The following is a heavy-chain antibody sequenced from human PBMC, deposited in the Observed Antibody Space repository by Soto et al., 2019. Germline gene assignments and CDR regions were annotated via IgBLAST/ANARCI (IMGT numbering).Heavy chain of an antibody. Sequence: PSETLSLTCTVSGGSISTYSWSWIRQPPGKGLEWIGYIYYSGSTNYNPSLKSRVTISVDTSKNQFSLNLSSVTAADTAVYYCARERWDYYGSGNYYSYYFDYWGQGTLVTVSS. CDR1: GGSISTYS. CDR3: ARERWDYYGSGNYYSYYFDY. D-gene: IGHD3-10*01. J-gene: IGHJ4*02. CDR2: IYYSGST. V-gene: IGHV4-59*01.